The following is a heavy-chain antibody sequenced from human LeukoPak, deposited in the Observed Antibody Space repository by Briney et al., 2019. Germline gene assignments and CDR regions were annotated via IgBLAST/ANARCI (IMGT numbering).Heavy chain of an antibody. J-gene: IGHJ5*02. D-gene: IGHD6-13*01. CDR1: GFTFSSYG. V-gene: IGHV3-33*08. CDR2: IWYDGSNK. Sequence: GGSLRLSCVASGFTFSSYGMHWVRQAPGKGLEWVAVIWYDGSNKYYADSVKGRFTISRDDSKNTLYLQMNSLRAEDTAVYYCARDIQTGIAAAPWFDPWGQGTLVTVSS. CDR3: ARDIQTGIAAAPWFDP.